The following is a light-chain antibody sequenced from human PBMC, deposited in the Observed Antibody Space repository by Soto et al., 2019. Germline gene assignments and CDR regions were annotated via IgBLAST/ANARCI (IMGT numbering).Light chain of an antibody. CDR2: GAS. Sequence: EIVLTQSPGTLSLSPGERATLSCRASQSVSSNYIAWYQQNPGQAPRLLIYGASTRATGIPDRFSGSGSGTDFNLTISRLEPEDFAVYFCHQYGRSPPFSFGQGSKVEIK. V-gene: IGKV3-20*01. J-gene: IGKJ2*01. CDR3: HQYGRSPPFS. CDR1: QSVSSNY.